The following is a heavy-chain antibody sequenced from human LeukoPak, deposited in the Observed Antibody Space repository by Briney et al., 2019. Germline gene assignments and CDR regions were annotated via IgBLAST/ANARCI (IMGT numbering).Heavy chain of an antibody. CDR3: AREVVETTLDLNYFDY. Sequence: ASVKVSCKASGYTFTSYDINWVRQATGQGLEWMGWMNPNSGNTGYAQKFQGRVTMTRNTSISTAYMELSSLRSEDTAVYYCAREVVETTLDLNYFDYWGQGTLVTVSS. V-gene: IGHV1-8*01. D-gene: IGHD2-15*01. CDR2: MNPNSGNT. CDR1: GYTFTSYD. J-gene: IGHJ4*02.